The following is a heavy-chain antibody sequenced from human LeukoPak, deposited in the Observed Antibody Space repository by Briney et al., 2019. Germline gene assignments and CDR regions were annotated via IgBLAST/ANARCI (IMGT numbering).Heavy chain of an antibody. CDR2: IIPILGIA. CDR1: GGTFSSYA. V-gene: IGHV1-69*04. Sequence: GASVEVSCKASGGTFSSYAISWVRQAPGQGLEWMGRIIPILGIANYAQKFQGRVTITADKSTSTAYMELSSLRSEDTAVYYCARKPIAAAGSYYYGMDVWGQGTTVTVSS. CDR3: ARKPIAAAGSYYYGMDV. J-gene: IGHJ6*02. D-gene: IGHD6-13*01.